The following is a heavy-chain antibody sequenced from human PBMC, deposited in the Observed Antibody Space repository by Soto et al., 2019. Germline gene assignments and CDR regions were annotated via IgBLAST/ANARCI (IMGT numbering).Heavy chain of an antibody. CDR2: IFPADSDT. CDR1: GYSFSNHW. D-gene: IGHD2-15*01. V-gene: IGHV5-51*01. J-gene: IGHJ4*02. Sequence: PGESLKISCNGSGYSFSNHWIALVLQMPGKGLEWMGIIFPADSDTKYSPSFQGQVTISADKSISTAYLQWSSLKASDTAMYYCASSVVVPSTMNYFDYWGQGSLVTVSS. CDR3: ASSVVVPSTMNYFDY.